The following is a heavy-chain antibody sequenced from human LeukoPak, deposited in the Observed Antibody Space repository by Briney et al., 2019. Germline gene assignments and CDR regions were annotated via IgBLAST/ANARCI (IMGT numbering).Heavy chain of an antibody. CDR3: AKVLEVKQILVGVGSYSPFDY. CDR2: ISHDGSNK. J-gene: IGHJ4*02. CDR1: GFTFSSYG. D-gene: IGHD1-26*01. Sequence: PGGSLRLSCAASGFTFSSYGMHWVRQAPGKGLEWVAVISHDGSNKYYADSVKGRFTISRDNSKNTLCLQMNSLRAEDTAVYYCAKVLEVKQILVGVGSYSPFDYWGQGTLVTVSS. V-gene: IGHV3-30*18.